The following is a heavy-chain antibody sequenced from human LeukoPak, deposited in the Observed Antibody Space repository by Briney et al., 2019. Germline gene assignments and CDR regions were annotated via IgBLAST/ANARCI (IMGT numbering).Heavy chain of an antibody. Sequence: SQTLSLTCTVSGGSISSGGYYWSWIRQHPGKGLEWIGYIYYSGSTYYNPSLKSRVTISVDTSKNQFSLKLSSVTAADTAVYYCARGKRDYYDSSGYCDYWGQGTLVTVSS. CDR1: GGSISSGGYY. J-gene: IGHJ4*02. D-gene: IGHD3-22*01. CDR3: ARGKRDYYDSSGYCDY. CDR2: IYYSGST. V-gene: IGHV4-31*03.